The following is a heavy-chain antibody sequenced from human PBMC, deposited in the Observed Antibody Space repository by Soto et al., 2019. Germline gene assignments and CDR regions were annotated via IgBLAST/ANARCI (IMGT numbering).Heavy chain of an antibody. CDR3: AKDQRPYDSSGYYYCDL. CDR1: GFTFSSYA. J-gene: IGHJ2*01. Sequence: EVQLLESGGGLVQPGGSLRLSCAASGFTFSSYAMSWVRQAPGKGLEWVSAISGSGGSTYYADSVKGRFTISRDNSKNTLYLQMNSLRAEDTAVYYCAKDQRPYDSSGYYYCDLWGRGTLVTVSS. V-gene: IGHV3-23*01. CDR2: ISGSGGST. D-gene: IGHD3-22*01.